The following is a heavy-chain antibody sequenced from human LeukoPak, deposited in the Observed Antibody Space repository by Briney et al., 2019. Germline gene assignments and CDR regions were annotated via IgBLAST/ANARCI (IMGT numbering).Heavy chain of an antibody. D-gene: IGHD6-13*01. J-gene: IGHJ3*02. Sequence: GGSLRLSCAASGFTFSSYVMSWVRQAPGKGLEWVSAISGSGGSTYYADSVKGRFTISRDNSKNTLYLQMNSLRAEDTAVYYCAKYSSSWFDAFDIWGQGTMVTVSS. V-gene: IGHV3-23*01. CDR2: ISGSGGST. CDR3: AKYSSSWFDAFDI. CDR1: GFTFSSYV.